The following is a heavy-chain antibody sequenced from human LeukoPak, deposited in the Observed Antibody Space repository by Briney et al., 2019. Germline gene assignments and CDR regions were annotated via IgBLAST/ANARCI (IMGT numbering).Heavy chain of an antibody. Sequence: GGSLRLSCAASGFTFSDYYMSWIRQAPGKGLEWVSYISSSGSTIYYADSVKGRFTISRDSAKNSLYLQMNSLRAEDTAVYYCARDHYYDSSGYYSGYWGQGTLVTVSS. CDR3: ARDHYYDSSGYYSGY. J-gene: IGHJ4*02. D-gene: IGHD3-22*01. V-gene: IGHV3-11*01. CDR1: GFTFSDYY. CDR2: ISSSGSTI.